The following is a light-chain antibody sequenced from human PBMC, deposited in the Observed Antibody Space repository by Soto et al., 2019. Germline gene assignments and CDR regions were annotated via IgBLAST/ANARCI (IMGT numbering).Light chain of an antibody. CDR2: GTS. CDR1: QSVSSSS. J-gene: IGKJ2*01. CDR3: QQYRSSPPYT. V-gene: IGKV3-20*01. Sequence: EIVLTQSPGTLSLSPGERATLSCRASQSVSSSSFAWYQQKPGQAPRLLIYGTSSRATGIPDRFSGSGPGTDFTLTISRLEPEDFAVYYCQQYRSSPPYTFGQGPELAIK.